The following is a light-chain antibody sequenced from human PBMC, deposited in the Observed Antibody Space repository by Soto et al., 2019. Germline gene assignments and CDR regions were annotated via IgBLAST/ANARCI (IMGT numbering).Light chain of an antibody. CDR3: QHCNTYSWT. CDR2: KAS. J-gene: IGKJ1*01. V-gene: IGKV1-5*03. CDR1: QSITMW. Sequence: DIHLTQSPSTLSASVGDRVTITCRASQSITMWLAWFQQKPGKAPKLLIYKASSLESGVPSRFSGSGSGTEFTLTISSLQPDDFATYYCQHCNTYSWTFGQGTKVDIK.